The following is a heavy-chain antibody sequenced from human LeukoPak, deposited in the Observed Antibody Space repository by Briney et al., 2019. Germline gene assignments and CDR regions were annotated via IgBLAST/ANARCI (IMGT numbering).Heavy chain of an antibody. CDR2: ISAYNGNT. CDR3: ARVWIAAAGKSGNVYYFDY. CDR1: GYTFTGYY. J-gene: IGHJ4*02. D-gene: IGHD6-13*01. Sequence: ASVKVSCKASGYTFTGYYMHWVRQAPGQGLEWMGWISAYNGNTNYAQKLQGRVTMTTDTSTSTAYMELRSLRSDDTAVYYCARVWIAAAGKSGNVYYFDYWGQGTLVTVSS. V-gene: IGHV1-18*04.